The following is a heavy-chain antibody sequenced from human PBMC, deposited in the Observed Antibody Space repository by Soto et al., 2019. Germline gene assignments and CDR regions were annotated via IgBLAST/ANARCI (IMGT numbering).Heavy chain of an antibody. J-gene: IGHJ4*02. D-gene: IGHD2-2*01. Sequence: QVQLVQSGAEGKKPGASVKVSCKASGYTFTSYGITWVRQAPGPGLEWMGWISAYNGNTNYAQKLQGRVTMTTDASTSTAYMELRSLRSDDTAVYYCARGLDCSSTSCHAWFGAKGYFDYWGQGTLVTVSS. CDR3: ARGLDCSSTSCHAWFGAKGYFDY. V-gene: IGHV1-18*01. CDR2: ISAYNGNT. CDR1: GYTFTSYG.